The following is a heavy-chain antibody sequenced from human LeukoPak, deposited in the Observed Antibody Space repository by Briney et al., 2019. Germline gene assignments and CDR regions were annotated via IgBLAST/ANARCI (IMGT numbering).Heavy chain of an antibody. CDR2: IYYSGST. Sequence: PSETLSLTCTVSGGSISSHYWSWIRQPPGKGLEWIGYIYYSGSTNYNPSLKSRVTISVDTSKNQFSLRLSSVTAADTAVYYCARVGVAMISSLLYYYYYMDVWGKGTTVTVSS. CDR3: ARVGVAMISSLLYYYYYMDV. V-gene: IGHV4-59*11. CDR1: GGSISSHY. D-gene: IGHD5-12*01. J-gene: IGHJ6*03.